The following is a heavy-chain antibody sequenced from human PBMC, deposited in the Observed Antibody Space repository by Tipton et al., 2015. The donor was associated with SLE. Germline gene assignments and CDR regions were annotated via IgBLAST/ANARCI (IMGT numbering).Heavy chain of an antibody. J-gene: IGHJ2*01. Sequence: TLSLTCTVSGVSISSRTYYWGWIRQPPGKGLEWIGSMYYSGNTYYNPSLKTRVPISVDTSKNQFSLKLSSVTAADTAVYYCARNLGPEWMATKRGYFDLWGRGTLVSVSS. CDR1: GVSISSRTYY. V-gene: IGHV4-39*01. CDR3: ARNLGPEWMATKRGYFDL. CDR2: MYYSGNT. D-gene: IGHD5-24*01.